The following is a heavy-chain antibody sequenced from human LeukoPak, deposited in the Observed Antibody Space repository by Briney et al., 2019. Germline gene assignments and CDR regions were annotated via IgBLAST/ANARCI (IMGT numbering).Heavy chain of an antibody. Sequence: PGGSLRLSCEASGFPFSSYAMTWVRQAPGKGLEWVSSIGSDGKTHYSESVKGRFVISRDNSKNTLYLQMNSLRAEDTAVYYCAKGSAALGGIWGQGTMVTVSS. V-gene: IGHV3-23*01. J-gene: IGHJ3*02. CDR2: IGSDGKT. D-gene: IGHD3-16*01. CDR3: AKGSAALGGI. CDR1: GFPFSSYA.